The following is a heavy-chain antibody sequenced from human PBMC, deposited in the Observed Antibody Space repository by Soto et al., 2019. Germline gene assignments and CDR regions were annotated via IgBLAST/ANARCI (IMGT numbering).Heavy chain of an antibody. D-gene: IGHD2-2*01. CDR3: ARDDAAARNYYGLDV. Sequence: QVQLVQSGPEVRKPGASVKVSCKASGYIFSRYGISWVRQAPGQGLEWMAWISGYNGNTKFGERGRGRVNATTDTTTSTAYMELRSLRSDDTAVYYCARDDAAARNYYGLDVWGQGTTVIVSS. CDR2: ISGYNGNT. CDR1: GYIFSRYG. V-gene: IGHV1-18*04. J-gene: IGHJ6*02.